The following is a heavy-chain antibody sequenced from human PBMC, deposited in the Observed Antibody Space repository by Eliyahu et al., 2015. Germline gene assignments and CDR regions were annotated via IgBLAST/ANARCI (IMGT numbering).Heavy chain of an antibody. CDR3: ARDERFLWGMDV. Sequence: EAQVVESGGGLIQPWGSLRLSCAASGFIVSDNYISWVPPAPGKGLEWGAVLYKDGTTHYADSVKGRFTISRENSKNTLYLQMDSLRVEDTAVYYCARDERFLWGMDVWGQGTTVTVSS. CDR1: GFIVSDNY. V-gene: IGHV3-53*01. CDR2: LYKDGTT. J-gene: IGHJ6*02. D-gene: IGHD1-1*01.